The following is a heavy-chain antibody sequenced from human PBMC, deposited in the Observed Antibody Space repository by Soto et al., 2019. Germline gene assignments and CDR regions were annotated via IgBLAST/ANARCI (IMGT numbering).Heavy chain of an antibody. CDR2: ISYDGSNK. J-gene: IGHJ4*02. CDR1: GFTFSSYG. CDR3: AKGLDYYDSSGYYPSGY. Sequence: QVQLVESGGGVVQPGRSLRLSCAASGFTFSSYGMHWVRQAPAKGLGWVAVISYDGSNKYYADSVKGRFTISRDNSKNTLYLQMNSLRAEDTAVYYCAKGLDYYDSSGYYPSGYWGQGTLVTVSS. V-gene: IGHV3-30*18. D-gene: IGHD3-22*01.